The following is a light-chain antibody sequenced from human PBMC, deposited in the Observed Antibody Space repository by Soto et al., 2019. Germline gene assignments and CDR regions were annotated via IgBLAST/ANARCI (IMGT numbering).Light chain of an antibody. CDR3: QQYEGSPFT. Sequence: EIVLTQSPGTLSLSPGERATLSCRASQIVDSGHLAWYQQKPGQAPRPLIDTTFNRATGSPDRFSGSGSRTDFTLTISRLEPEDFALDFCQQYEGSPFTFGGGTRVEIK. J-gene: IGKJ4*01. CDR2: TTF. CDR1: QIVDSGH. V-gene: IGKV3-20*01.